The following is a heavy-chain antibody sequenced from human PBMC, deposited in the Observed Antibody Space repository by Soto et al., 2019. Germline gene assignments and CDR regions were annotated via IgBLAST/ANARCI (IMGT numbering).Heavy chain of an antibody. CDR2: IYPGNSNT. Sequence: ESLKISCKGSGYGFSIHWVAWLRQMPGKGLEWVGSIYPGNSNTMYSPSFQGQVTISADKSINTAYLHWSSLKASDTAIYYCTKGGFRSGAYWGQGTLVTVSS. J-gene: IGHJ4*02. CDR1: GYGFSIHW. V-gene: IGHV5-51*01. D-gene: IGHD6-19*01. CDR3: TKGGFRSGAY.